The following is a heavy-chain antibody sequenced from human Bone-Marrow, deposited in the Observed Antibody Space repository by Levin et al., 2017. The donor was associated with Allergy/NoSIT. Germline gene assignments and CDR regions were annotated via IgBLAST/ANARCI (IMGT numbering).Heavy chain of an antibody. CDR2: ISSSSSYI. CDR3: ASWGPWSYFDY. Sequence: GESLKISCAASGFTFSSYSMNWVRQAPGKGLEWVSSISSSSSYIYYADSVKGRFTISRDNAKNSLYLQMNSLRAEDTAVYYCASWGPWSYFDYWGQGTLVTVSS. J-gene: IGHJ4*02. D-gene: IGHD3-16*01. CDR1: GFTFSSYS. V-gene: IGHV3-21*01.